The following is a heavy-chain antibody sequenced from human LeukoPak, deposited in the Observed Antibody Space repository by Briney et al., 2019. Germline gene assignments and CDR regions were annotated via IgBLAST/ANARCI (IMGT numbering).Heavy chain of an antibody. J-gene: IGHJ4*02. Sequence: NPSETLSLTCAVYGGSFSGYYWSWIRQPPGKGLEWIGRIYTSGSTNYNPSLKSRVTMSVDTSKNQFSLKLSSVTAADTAVYYCGGVVRLGELPIDYWGQGTLVTVSS. CDR3: GGVVRLGELPIDY. CDR1: GGSFSGYY. V-gene: IGHV4-59*10. D-gene: IGHD3-16*01. CDR2: IYTSGST.